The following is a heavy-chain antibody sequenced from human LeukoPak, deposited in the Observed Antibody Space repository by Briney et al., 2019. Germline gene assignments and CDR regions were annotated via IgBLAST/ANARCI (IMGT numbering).Heavy chain of an antibody. V-gene: IGHV1-69*05. CDR1: GGTFSSYA. Sequence: GASVKVSCKAPGGTFSSYAISWVRQAPGRGLEWMGGIIPIFGTANYAQKFQGRVTITTDESTSTAYMELSSLRSEDTAVYYCARAPYNWNERSFDYWGQGTLVTVSS. CDR2: IIPIFGTA. CDR3: ARAPYNWNERSFDY. J-gene: IGHJ4*02. D-gene: IGHD1-20*01.